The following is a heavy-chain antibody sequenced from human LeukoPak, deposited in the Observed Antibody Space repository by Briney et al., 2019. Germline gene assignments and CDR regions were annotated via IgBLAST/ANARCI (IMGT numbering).Heavy chain of an antibody. J-gene: IGHJ4*02. CDR2: VYYSGSI. CDR1: GECIRRENW. D-gene: IGHD3-10*01. Sequence: SDTLSLTCAVSGECIRRENWTAWIRQPPGKGLEWIGYVYYSGSIYSNPSLKSRVTMSVDASRNQFSLKLTSVSPQDTAVYFFARQGSRNTYFHDWCQGTLVTVSS. V-gene: IGHV4-28*05. CDR3: ARQGSRNTYFHD.